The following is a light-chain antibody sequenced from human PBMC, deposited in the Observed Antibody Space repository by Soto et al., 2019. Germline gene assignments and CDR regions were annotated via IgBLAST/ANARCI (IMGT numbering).Light chain of an antibody. J-gene: IGLJ3*02. CDR1: SSDVGAYNS. CDR2: EVR. V-gene: IGLV2-14*01. Sequence: QSALTQPASVSESPGQSVTISCTGTSSDVGAYNSVCWFQQHTGKAPKLIIYEVRIRSSGVSSRFSASRSGNTASLTISGLQAEDEADYYCLSYTPNNTGVFGGGTQLTVL. CDR3: LSYTPNNTGV.